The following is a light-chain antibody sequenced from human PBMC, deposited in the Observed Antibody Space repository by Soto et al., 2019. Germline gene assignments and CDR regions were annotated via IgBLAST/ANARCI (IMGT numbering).Light chain of an antibody. V-gene: IGKV3-15*01. CDR2: GAS. CDR3: QQYDRWPHT. CDR1: QNLSRN. J-gene: IGKJ2*01. Sequence: DIVMPPSPATLSVSSGERATLSCRASQNLSRNLAWYQQRPGQAPRLLIHGASTRATGVPARFSGSGSGTDFTLTSSSLQSEDFAVYDCQQYDRWPHTVGQGTKLQIK.